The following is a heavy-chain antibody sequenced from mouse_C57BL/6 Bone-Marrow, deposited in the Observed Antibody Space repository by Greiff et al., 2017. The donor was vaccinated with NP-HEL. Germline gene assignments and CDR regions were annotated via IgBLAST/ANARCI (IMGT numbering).Heavy chain of an antibody. D-gene: IGHD1-1*01. Sequence: VNLVESGAELVQPGASVKISCKASGYAFSSYWLNWVKQRPGKGLEWIGQIYPGDGATNYNGKSKGKASLTADQSSSTAYVQRSSLTSEDSAVYFCARGDYGSSRFGYAMDYWGQGTSVTVSS. CDR2: IYPGDGAT. CDR1: GYAFSSYW. V-gene: IGHV1-80*01. CDR3: ARGDYGSSRFGYAMDY. J-gene: IGHJ4*01.